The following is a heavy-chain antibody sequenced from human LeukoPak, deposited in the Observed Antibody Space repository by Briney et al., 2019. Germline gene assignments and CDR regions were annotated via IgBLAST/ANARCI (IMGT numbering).Heavy chain of an antibody. CDR3: TRGSPGYSSSWLDF. D-gene: IGHD6-13*01. J-gene: IGHJ4*02. CDR1: GFALSNYW. CDR2: STNDGSGT. Sequence: PGGSLRLSCAASGFALSNYWMHWFRQVPGKGPMWVSRSTNDGSGTGYADYVKGRFTISRDDAKNTLYLQMSSLSVDDTAIYYCTRGSPGYSSSWLDFWGQGILVTVSS. V-gene: IGHV3-74*01.